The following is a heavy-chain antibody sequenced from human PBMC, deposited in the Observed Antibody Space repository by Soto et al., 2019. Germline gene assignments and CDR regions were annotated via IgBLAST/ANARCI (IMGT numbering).Heavy chain of an antibody. V-gene: IGHV3-48*02. CDR1: GFTFSSYS. Sequence: EVQLVESGGGLVQPGGSLRLSCAASGFTFSSYSMNWVRQAPGKGLEWVSYISSSSTTIYYADSVKGRFTLSRDNAKNSPVLQMNGLRDEDTAVYYCARALQAVTTWRYDAFDIWGQGTMVTVSS. J-gene: IGHJ3*02. CDR2: ISSSSTTI. D-gene: IGHD4-17*01. CDR3: ARALQAVTTWRYDAFDI.